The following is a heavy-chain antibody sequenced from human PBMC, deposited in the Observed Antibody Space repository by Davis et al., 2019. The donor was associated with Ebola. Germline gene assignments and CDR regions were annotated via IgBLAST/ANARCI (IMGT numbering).Heavy chain of an antibody. CDR1: GFTFSTYT. V-gene: IGHV3-30*02. CDR2: IRYDGNNK. J-gene: IGHJ4*02. D-gene: IGHD5-18*01. CDR3: ARDRRYSYDSYYFDY. Sequence: GGSLRLSCAASGFTFSTYTIHWVRQAPGKGLEWVAFIRYDGNNKDYADSVKGRFTISRDNSKDTLYLQMNSLRAEDTAVYYCARDRRYSYDSYYFDYWGQGTLVTVSS.